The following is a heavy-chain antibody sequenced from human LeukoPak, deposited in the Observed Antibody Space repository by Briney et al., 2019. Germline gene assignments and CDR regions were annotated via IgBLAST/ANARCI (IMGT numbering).Heavy chain of an antibody. V-gene: IGHV3-30*18. CDR3: AKESIQLWLPDY. CDR1: GLTFSSHW. J-gene: IGHJ4*02. D-gene: IGHD5-18*01. CDR2: ISYDGSNK. Sequence: HPGGSLRLSCAASGLTFSSHWMHWVRQAPGKGLVWVAVISYDGSNKYYADSVKGRFTISRDNSKNTLYLQMNSLRAEDTAVYYCAKESIQLWLPDYWGQGTLVTVSS.